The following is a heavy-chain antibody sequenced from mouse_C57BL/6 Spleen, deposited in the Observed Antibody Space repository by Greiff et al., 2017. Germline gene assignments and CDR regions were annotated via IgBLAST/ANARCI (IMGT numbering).Heavy chain of an antibody. CDR2: ISYDGCN. CDR1: GFSITSGYY. D-gene: IGHD2-3*01. J-gene: IGHJ3*01. Sequence: EVQLLQSGPGFVKPSQSLSLTCSVTGFSITSGYYWNWIRQFPGNKLEWMGYISYDGCNNYNPSLKNRISITRDPSKNQFFLKLNSVTTEDTATYYCSRDRYDGYSGFVYWGKVTLVTVSA. V-gene: IGHV3-6*01. CDR3: SRDRYDGYSGFVY.